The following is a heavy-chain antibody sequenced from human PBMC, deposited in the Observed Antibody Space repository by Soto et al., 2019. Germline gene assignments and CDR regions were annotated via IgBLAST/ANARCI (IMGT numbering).Heavy chain of an antibody. D-gene: IGHD3-3*01. CDR3: ARAAIFEGYYNKGV. Sequence: FIREATGWFHQAPGKGLEWVSGISGSDDDTYYADSVKGRLTTSRDNAKNTLYLQMNSLRAEDTAVFYCARAAIFEGYYNKGVWGNGTTVTV. V-gene: IGHV3-23*01. CDR1: FIREA. CDR2: ISGSDDDT. J-gene: IGHJ6*03.